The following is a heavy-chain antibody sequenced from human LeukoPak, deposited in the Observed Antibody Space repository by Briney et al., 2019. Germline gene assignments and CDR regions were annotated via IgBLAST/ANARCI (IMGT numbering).Heavy chain of an antibody. CDR1: GFTFSSYS. Sequence: GGSLRLSCAASGFTFSSYSMNWVRQAPGKGLEWVSSISSSSSYIHYADSVKGRFTISRDNAKNSLYLQMNSLRAEDTAVYYCARESTGDAFDIWGQGTMVTVSS. CDR2: ISSSSSYI. J-gene: IGHJ3*02. D-gene: IGHD1-1*01. CDR3: ARESTGDAFDI. V-gene: IGHV3-21*01.